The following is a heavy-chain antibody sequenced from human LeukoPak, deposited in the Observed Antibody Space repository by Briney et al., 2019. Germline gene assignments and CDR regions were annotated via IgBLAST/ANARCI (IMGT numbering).Heavy chain of an antibody. CDR3: ARDLVGYSGTWYGGHWFDP. V-gene: IGHV4-59*01. CDR1: GGSISGYY. J-gene: IGHJ5*02. D-gene: IGHD5-12*01. Sequence: SETLSLTCTVSGGSISGYYWNWIRQPPGKGLEWIGYIYYNGSTNYNPSLKSRVTISVDTSKNLFSLKLSSVTAADTAVYYCARDLVGYSGTWYGGHWFDPWGQGTLVTVSS. CDR2: IYYNGST.